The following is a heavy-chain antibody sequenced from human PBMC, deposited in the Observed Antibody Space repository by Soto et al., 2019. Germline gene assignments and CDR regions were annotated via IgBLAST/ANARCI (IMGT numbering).Heavy chain of an antibody. V-gene: IGHV1-18*01. J-gene: IGHJ6*02. Sequence: QFQLVQSGAEVKKPGASVKVSCKASGYNFTRFGISWVRQAPGHGLEWMGWMGAHSGHTRQAQKFQGRLTMTTDASMNTDYIDRRSLTSDDTALYDCGREGQHVGHEDYYQFNGMEVWGQGTTVIVSS. CDR1: GYNFTRFG. CDR3: GREGQHVGHEDYYQFNGMEV. CDR2: MGAHSGHT. D-gene: IGHD6-6*01.